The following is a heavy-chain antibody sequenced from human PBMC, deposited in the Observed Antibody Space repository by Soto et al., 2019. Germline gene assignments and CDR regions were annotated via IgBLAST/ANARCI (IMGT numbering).Heavy chain of an antibody. V-gene: IGHV4-31*03. D-gene: IGHD2-2*01. J-gene: IGHJ4*02. Sequence: QVQLQESGPGLVKPSQTLSLTCTVSGGSISSGGYYWSWIRQHPEKGLEWIGYIYYSGSTYYNPALTRRVTISVYTSKTQFSVKLSSVTAADTAVYYCARLTLGYCSSTSCGLNNYFDYWGQGTLVTGSS. CDR1: GGSISSGGYY. CDR2: IYYSGST. CDR3: ARLTLGYCSSTSCGLNNYFDY.